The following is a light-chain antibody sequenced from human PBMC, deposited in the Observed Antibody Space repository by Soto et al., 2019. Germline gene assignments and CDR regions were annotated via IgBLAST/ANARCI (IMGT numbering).Light chain of an antibody. CDR1: RSISRY. J-gene: IGKJ1*01. CDR3: KQSYSTQWT. V-gene: IGKV1-39*01. CDR2: APS. Sequence: DIQMTQSPSSLSASVVDRVNMTFRASRSISRYLSWYQQKPGKAPNLLIYAPSSLQSGVPSRFSGAGSGTDFTLTIANLHPEDFAIYYCKQSYSTQWTFGQGTKVDI.